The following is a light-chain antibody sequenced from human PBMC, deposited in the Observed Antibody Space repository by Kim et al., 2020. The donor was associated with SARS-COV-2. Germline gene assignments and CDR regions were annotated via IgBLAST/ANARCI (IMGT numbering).Light chain of an antibody. CDR1: SSDVGGYNH. CDR2: EVS. CDR3: NSRTGRNSWV. V-gene: IGLV2-8*01. J-gene: IGLJ3*02. Sequence: QSALTQPPSASGSPGQSVTISCTGTSSDVGGYNHVSWYQQHPGKAPKLMIYEVSKRPSGVPDRFSGSKSANTASLTVSGLQAEDEGDYYCNSRTGRNSWVFGGGTKLTVL.